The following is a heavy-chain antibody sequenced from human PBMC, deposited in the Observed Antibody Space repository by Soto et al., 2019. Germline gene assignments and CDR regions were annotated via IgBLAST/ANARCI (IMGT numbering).Heavy chain of an antibody. Sequence: GGSLRLSCAASGFTFSSYSMNWVRQAPGKGLEWVSSISSSSSYIYYADSVKGRFTISRDNAKNSLYLQMNSLRAEDTAVYYCASLYSSSWGGIDYWGQGTLVTVSS. CDR2: ISSSSSYI. V-gene: IGHV3-21*01. CDR3: ASLYSSSWGGIDY. D-gene: IGHD6-13*01. CDR1: GFTFSSYS. J-gene: IGHJ4*02.